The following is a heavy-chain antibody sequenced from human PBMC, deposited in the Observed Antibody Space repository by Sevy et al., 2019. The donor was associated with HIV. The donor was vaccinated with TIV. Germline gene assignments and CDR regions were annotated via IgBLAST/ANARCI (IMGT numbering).Heavy chain of an antibody. CDR1: GYIFKNYW. V-gene: IGHV5-51*01. CDR3: ARGLYYYDSSGYSDAFDI. J-gene: IGHJ3*02. D-gene: IGHD3-22*01. Sequence: GESLKISCKGSGYIFKNYWIGWVRQVPGKGLEWMGIFYPGNSDVRYSPSFQGHVTISADKSISAAYLQWRSLKASDTAMSFCARGLYYYDSSGYSDAFDIWGQGTMVTVSS. CDR2: FYPGNSDV.